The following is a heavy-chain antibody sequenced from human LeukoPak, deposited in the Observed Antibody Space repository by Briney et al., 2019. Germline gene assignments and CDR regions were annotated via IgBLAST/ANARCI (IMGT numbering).Heavy chain of an antibody. CDR1: GFTFSSYS. CDR2: ISSGSTFL. D-gene: IGHD3-10*01. V-gene: IGHV3-21*01. Sequence: GGSLRLSCAASGFTFSSYSMNWVRQAPGKGLEWVSSISSGSTFLYYADSVKGRFTVSRDNARNSLYLQMNSLRAEDTAVYYCARLSYDSGTHYTCYEYWGQGTLVTVSS. CDR3: ARLSYDSGTHYTCYEY. J-gene: IGHJ4*02.